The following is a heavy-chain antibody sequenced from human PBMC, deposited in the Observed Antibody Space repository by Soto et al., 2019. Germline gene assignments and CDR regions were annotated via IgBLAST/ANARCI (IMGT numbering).Heavy chain of an antibody. CDR2: IYYSGST. CDR1: GGSISSGDYY. D-gene: IGHD5-18*01. CDR3: ARGYGRNFDY. V-gene: IGHV4-31*03. Sequence: SETLSLTCTVSGGSISSGDYYWSWFRQHPGKGLEWIGYIYYSGSTNYNPSLKSRVTISVDTSKNQFSLRLSSVTAADTAVYYCARGYGRNFDYWGQGTLVTVSS. J-gene: IGHJ4*02.